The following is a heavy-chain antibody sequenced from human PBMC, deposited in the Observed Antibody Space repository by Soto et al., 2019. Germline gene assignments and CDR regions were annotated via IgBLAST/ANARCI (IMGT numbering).Heavy chain of an antibody. CDR1: GFTFSSYG. CDR2: ISYDGSNK. J-gene: IGHJ4*02. D-gene: IGHD1-26*01. V-gene: IGHV3-30*18. CDR3: EKGLGGATYAFDY. Sequence: QVQLVESGGGVVQPGRSLRLSCAASGFTFSSYGMHWVRQAPGKGLEWVAVISYDGSNKYYADSVKGRFTISRDNSKNTLYLQMYSLRAEDTAVYYCEKGLGGATYAFDYWGQGTLVTLSS.